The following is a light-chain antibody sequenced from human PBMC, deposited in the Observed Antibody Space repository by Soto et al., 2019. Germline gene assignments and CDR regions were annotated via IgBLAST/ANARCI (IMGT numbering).Light chain of an antibody. CDR3: ALYTSSRAKV. V-gene: IGLV2-14*01. CDR2: EVS. J-gene: IGLJ1*01. CDR1: SSDVGGYNY. Sequence: QSVLTQPASVSGSPGQSITISCTGTSSDVGGYNYVSWYQQQACKAPKLIIHEVSNRPSGVSNRFSGSKSGNTASLTISGLQAEDEADYYCALYTSSRAKVFGIGTKVTAL.